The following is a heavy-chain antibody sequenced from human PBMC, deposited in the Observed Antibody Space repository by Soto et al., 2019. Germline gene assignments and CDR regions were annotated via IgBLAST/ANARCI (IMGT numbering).Heavy chain of an antibody. D-gene: IGHD2-2*01. CDR2: ISGSGGST. V-gene: IGHV3-23*01. CDR1: GFTFSSYA. CDR3: AKDRYCSSTSCYEFDY. J-gene: IGHJ4*02. Sequence: EVQLLESGRGLVQPGGSLRLSCAASGFTFSSYAMSWVRQAPGKGLEWVSAISGSGGSTYYADSVKGRFTISRDNSKNTLYLQMNSLRAEDTAVYYCAKDRYCSSTSCYEFDYWGQGTLVTVSS.